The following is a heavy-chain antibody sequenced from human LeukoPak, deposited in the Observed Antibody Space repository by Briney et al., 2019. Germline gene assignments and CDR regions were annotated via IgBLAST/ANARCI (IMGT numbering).Heavy chain of an antibody. CDR3: AADLFPAAAGTFYYFDY. D-gene: IGHD6-13*01. CDR2: IVVGSGNT. V-gene: IGHV1-58*01. CDR1: GFTFTSSA. Sequence: GASVKVSCKASGFTFTSSAVQWVRQARGQRLEWIGWIVVGSGNTNYAQKFQERVTITRDMSTSTAYMELSSLRSEDTAVYYCAADLFPAAAGTFYYFDYRGQGTLVTVSS. J-gene: IGHJ4*02.